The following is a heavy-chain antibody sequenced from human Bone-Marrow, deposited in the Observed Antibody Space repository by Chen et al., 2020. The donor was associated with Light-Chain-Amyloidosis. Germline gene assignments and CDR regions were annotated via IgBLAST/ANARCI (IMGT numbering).Heavy chain of an antibody. J-gene: IGHJ6*02. CDR2: IYYSGST. D-gene: IGHD3-3*01. V-gene: IGHV4-39*01. CDR3: ARRPNYDFWTGPWDV. CDR1: GGSISSSSYY. Sequence: QLQLQESGPGLVKPSETLSLTCTVSGGSISSSSYYWGWIRQPPGKGLEWIGSIYYSGSTYYNTSLKSRVTISVDTSKNQFSLKLSSVTAADTAVYYCARRPNYDFWTGPWDVWGQGTTVTVSS.